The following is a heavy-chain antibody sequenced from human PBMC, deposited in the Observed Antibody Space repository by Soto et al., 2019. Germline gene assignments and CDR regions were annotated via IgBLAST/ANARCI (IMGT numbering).Heavy chain of an antibody. CDR2: INPNSSGT. CDR3: ASSYYYDSSGYYSPLIDYYGMDV. Sequence: ASVKVSCKASGYTFTGYYMHWVRQAPGQGLEWMGWINPNSSGTNYAQKYQGWVTMTRDTSISTAYKELSRLRSDDTAVYYCASSYYYDSSGYYSPLIDYYGMDVWGQGTTVTVSS. V-gene: IGHV1-2*04. J-gene: IGHJ6*02. D-gene: IGHD3-22*01. CDR1: GYTFTGYY.